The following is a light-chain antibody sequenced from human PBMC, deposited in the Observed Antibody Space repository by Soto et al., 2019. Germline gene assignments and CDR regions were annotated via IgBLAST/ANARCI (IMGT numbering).Light chain of an antibody. V-gene: IGLV2-14*01. CDR3: CSYTVSATLV. CDR1: TNDIGGYNY. J-gene: IGLJ3*02. Sequence: QSALTQPASVSGSPRQSITISCSITTNDIGGYNYVSWYQHHPGKVPKVIIYEVRNRPSGVSNRFSGSKSGNTASLTISGLQAEDEADYYCCSYTVSATLVFGGGTKLTVL. CDR2: EVR.